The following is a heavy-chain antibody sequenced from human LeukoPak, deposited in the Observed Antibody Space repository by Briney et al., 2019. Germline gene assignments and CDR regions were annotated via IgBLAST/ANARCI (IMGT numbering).Heavy chain of an antibody. V-gene: IGHV4-61*02. CDR3: ARLSADERVQKHRVVVITPDY. D-gene: IGHD3-22*01. Sequence: SETLSLTCTVSGGSISSGSYYWSWIRQPAGKGLEWIGRIYTSGSTNYNPSLKSRVTISVDTSKNQFSLKLSSVTAADTAVYYCARLSADERVQKHRVVVITPDYWGQGTLVTVSS. CDR1: GGSISSGSYY. J-gene: IGHJ4*02. CDR2: IYTSGST.